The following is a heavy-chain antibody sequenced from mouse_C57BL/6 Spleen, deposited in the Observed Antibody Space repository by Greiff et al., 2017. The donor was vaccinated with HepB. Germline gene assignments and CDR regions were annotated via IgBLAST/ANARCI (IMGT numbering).Heavy chain of an antibody. CDR3: ALMVTPYYYAMDY. Sequence: QVQLQQPGTELVKPGASVKLSCKASGYTFTSYWMHWVKQRPGQGLEWIGNINPSNGGTNYNEKFKSKATLTVDKSSSTAYMQLSSLTSEDSAVYYWALMVTPYYYAMDYWGQGTSVTVSS. J-gene: IGHJ4*01. V-gene: IGHV1-53*01. CDR2: INPSNGGT. D-gene: IGHD2-3*01. CDR1: GYTFTSYW.